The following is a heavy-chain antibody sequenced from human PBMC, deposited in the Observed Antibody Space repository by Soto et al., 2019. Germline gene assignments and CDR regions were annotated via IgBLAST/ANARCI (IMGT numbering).Heavy chain of an antibody. D-gene: IGHD3-16*01. J-gene: IGHJ4*02. Sequence: QVQLQESGPGLVKPSQTLSLTCTVSGGSISSGGYYWSWIRQHPGKGLEWIGYIYYSGSTYYNPSLKSRVTISVETSKNQFSLRLSSVTAPDTAVYYCARDVARGGNFDYWGQGTLVTVSS. CDR1: GGSISSGGYY. CDR3: ARDVARGGNFDY. CDR2: IYYSGST. V-gene: IGHV4-31*03.